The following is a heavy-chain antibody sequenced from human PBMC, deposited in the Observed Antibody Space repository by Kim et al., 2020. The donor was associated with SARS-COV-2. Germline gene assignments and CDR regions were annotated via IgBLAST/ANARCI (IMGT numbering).Heavy chain of an antibody. CDR3: ARERGYSYPHPGLVFDY. CDR2: ISYDGSNK. Sequence: GGSLRLSCAASGFTFSSYGMHWVRQAPGKGLEWVAVISYDGSNKYYADSVKGRFTISRDNSKNTLYLQMNSLRAEDTAVYYCARERGYSYPHPGLVFDYWGQGTLVTVSS. D-gene: IGHD5-18*01. V-gene: IGHV3-33*05. CDR1: GFTFSSYG. J-gene: IGHJ4*02.